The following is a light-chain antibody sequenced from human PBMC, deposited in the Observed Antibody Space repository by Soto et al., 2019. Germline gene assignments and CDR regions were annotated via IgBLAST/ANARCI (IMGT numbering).Light chain of an antibody. CDR2: RTS. Sequence: EIVMTQSPATLSLSPGEIATLSCRASQSISSNLAWYRQKPGQAPTLLIYRTSTRAAGIPDRFRGSGSGTEFTLIISSLQSEDFAFYYCQQYNNWPYTFGQGTKLEI. CDR3: QQYNNWPYT. CDR1: QSISSN. J-gene: IGKJ2*01. V-gene: IGKV3-15*01.